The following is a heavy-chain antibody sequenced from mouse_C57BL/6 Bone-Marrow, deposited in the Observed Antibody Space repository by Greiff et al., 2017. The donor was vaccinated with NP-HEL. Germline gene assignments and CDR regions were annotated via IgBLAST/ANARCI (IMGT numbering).Heavy chain of an antibody. D-gene: IGHD2-4*01. Sequence: QVQLQQPGAELVKPGASVKLSCKASGYTFTSYWMHWVKQRPGQGLEWIGMIHPNSGSTNYNEKFKSKATLTVDKSSSTAYMQLSSLTSEDSAVYYCASPYYDYDPFAYWGQGTLVTVSA. CDR1: GYTFTSYW. CDR3: ASPYYDYDPFAY. CDR2: IHPNSGST. J-gene: IGHJ3*01. V-gene: IGHV1-64*01.